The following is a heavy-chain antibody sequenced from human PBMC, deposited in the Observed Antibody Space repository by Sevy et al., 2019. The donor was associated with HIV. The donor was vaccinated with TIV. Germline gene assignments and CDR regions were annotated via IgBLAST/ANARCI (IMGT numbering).Heavy chain of an antibody. V-gene: IGHV3-23*01. CDR1: GVTFSSYA. J-gene: IGHJ4*02. Sequence: GGSLRLSCADSGVTFSSYAMRWVRQAPGKGLEWVSTISGHGGSTYYAGAVKGRFTISRDNSKKMVYLQMNSLRAEDRAVYYCTKESGIGAQIVVALRYWGQGTQVTVSS. CDR2: ISGHGGST. CDR3: TKESGIGAQIVVALRY. D-gene: IGHD3-22*01.